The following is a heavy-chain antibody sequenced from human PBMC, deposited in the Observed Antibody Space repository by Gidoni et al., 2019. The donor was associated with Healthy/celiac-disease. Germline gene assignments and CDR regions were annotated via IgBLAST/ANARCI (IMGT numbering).Heavy chain of an antibody. V-gene: IGHV4-59*01. CDR2: IYYSGST. Sequence: QVQLQESGPGLVKPSATLSLTCTVSGGSISSYYWSWIRQPPGKGLEWIGYIYYSGSTNYNPSLKSRVTISVDTSKNQFSLKLSSVTAADTAVYYGARHTGNSWGGGMWFDPWGQGTLVTVSS. CDR3: ARHTGNSWGGGMWFDP. CDR1: GGSISSYY. J-gene: IGHJ5*02. D-gene: IGHD5-18*01.